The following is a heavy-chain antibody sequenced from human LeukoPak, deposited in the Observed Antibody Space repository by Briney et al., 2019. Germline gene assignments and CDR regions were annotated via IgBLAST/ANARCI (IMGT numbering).Heavy chain of an antibody. CDR2: ISGSSSTI. J-gene: IGHJ4*02. CDR3: AKDRRLPWDYFDS. CDR1: GFTLSSYS. V-gene: IGHV3-48*01. Sequence: GGSLRLSCAASGFTLSSYSMNWVRQAPGKGLEWVSYISGSSSTIYYADSVKGRFTISRDNAKSSLYLQMNSLRPEDTAIYYCAKDRRLPWDYFDSWGQGTLVTVSS. D-gene: IGHD5-12*01.